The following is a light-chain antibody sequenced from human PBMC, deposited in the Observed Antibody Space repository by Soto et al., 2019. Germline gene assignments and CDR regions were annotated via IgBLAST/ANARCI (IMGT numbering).Light chain of an antibody. CDR1: SSDVGGYNY. CDR3: LSFTSTSTYI. J-gene: IGLJ1*01. Sequence: QSVLTQPASVSAPPGQSITISCTGTSSDVGGYNYVSWYQHLPGKAPKLMIYEVTNRPSGVSTRFSGSKSGNTASLTISGLQAEDEADYYCLSFTSTSTYIFGTGTKVTV. CDR2: EVT. V-gene: IGLV2-14*01.